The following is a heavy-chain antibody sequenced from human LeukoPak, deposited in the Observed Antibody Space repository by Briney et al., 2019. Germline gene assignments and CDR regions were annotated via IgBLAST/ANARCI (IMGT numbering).Heavy chain of an antibody. J-gene: IGHJ4*02. Sequence: GGSLRLSCAAPGFTFSNAWMSWVRQAPGKGLEWIGRIKSIPDGGTTDYSAPVKGRFTISRDDSKNTLYLQMNSLKTEDTAVYYCTTAETYCGGDCYRSLDYWGQGTLVTVSS. CDR3: TTAETYCGGDCYRSLDY. CDR2: IKSIPDGGTT. D-gene: IGHD2-21*02. V-gene: IGHV3-15*01. CDR1: GFTFSNAW.